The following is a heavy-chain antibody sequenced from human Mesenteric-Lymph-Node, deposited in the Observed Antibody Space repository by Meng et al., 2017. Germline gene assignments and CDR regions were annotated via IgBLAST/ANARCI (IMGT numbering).Heavy chain of an antibody. J-gene: IGHJ4*02. Sequence: GEVGGSGGGLVQAGRSLRFSCAAFAFTFSSYGMHWVRQAPGKGLEWVAVIWYDGSNKFSADSVKGRFTISRDNSKNTQYLQMNSPRAEDTAVYYCARASFATVTNPFDYWGQGTLVTVFS. CDR1: AFTFSSYG. V-gene: IGHV3-33*01. CDR3: ARASFATVTNPFDY. D-gene: IGHD4-11*01. CDR2: IWYDGSNK.